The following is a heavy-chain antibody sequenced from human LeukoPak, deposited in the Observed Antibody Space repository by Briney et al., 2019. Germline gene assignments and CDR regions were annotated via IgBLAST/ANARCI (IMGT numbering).Heavy chain of an antibody. CDR2: NSWNSGSI. D-gene: IGHD2-21*02. CDR1: GFTFYDYA. V-gene: IGHV3-9*01. CDR3: AKGPPLRDYGMDV. J-gene: IGHJ6*02. Sequence: AGGSLRLSCAASGFTFYDYAMHWVRHAPGKGLEWVSGNSWNSGSIGYADSVKGRFTISRDNAKNSLYLQMNSLRAEDTALYYCAKGPPLRDYGMDVWRQGTTVTVSS.